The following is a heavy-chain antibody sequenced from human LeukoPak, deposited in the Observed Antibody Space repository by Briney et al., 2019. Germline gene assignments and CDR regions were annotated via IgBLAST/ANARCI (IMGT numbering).Heavy chain of an antibody. V-gene: IGHV4-34*01. CDR2: INHSGST. CDR3: ARTPYDYVRYYGMDV. D-gene: IGHD3-16*01. Sequence: SETLSLTCAVYGGSFSGYYWSWIRQPPGKGLEWIGEINHSGSTNYNPSLKSRVTISVDTSKNQFSLKLSSVTAADTAVYYCARTPYDYVRYYGMDVWGQGTTVTVSS. CDR1: GGSFSGYY. J-gene: IGHJ6*02.